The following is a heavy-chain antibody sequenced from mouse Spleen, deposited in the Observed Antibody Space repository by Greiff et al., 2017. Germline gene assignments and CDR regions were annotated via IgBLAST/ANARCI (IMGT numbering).Heavy chain of an antibody. CDR2: INPGSGGT. Sequence: QVHVKQSGAELVRPGTSVKVSCKASGYAFTNYLIEWVKQRPGQGLEWIGVINPGSGGTNYNEKFKGKATLTADKSSSTAYMQLSSLTSEDSAVYFCARRKNLYYAMDYWGQGTSVTVSS. CDR1: GYAFTNYL. V-gene: IGHV1-54*01. CDR3: ARRKNLYYAMDY. J-gene: IGHJ4*01.